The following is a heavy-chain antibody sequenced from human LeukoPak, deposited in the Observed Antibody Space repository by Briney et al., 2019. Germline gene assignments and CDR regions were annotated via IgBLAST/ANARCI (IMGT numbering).Heavy chain of an antibody. J-gene: IGHJ4*02. CDR2: INSGGDNT. V-gene: IGHV3-23*01. CDR3: AKDLYGDYQSDY. D-gene: IGHD4-17*01. Sequence: GGSLRLSCAASGFTFSSYAMSWVRQAPGKGLEWVSTINSGGDNTYYADSVKGRFTISRDNSKSTLYLQMNSLRAEDTAVYYCAKDLYGDYQSDYWGQGTLVIVSS. CDR1: GFTFSSYA.